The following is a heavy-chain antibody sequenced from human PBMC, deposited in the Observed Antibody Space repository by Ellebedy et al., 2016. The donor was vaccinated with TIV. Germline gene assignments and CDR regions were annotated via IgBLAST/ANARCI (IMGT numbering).Heavy chain of an antibody. J-gene: IGHJ4*02. V-gene: IGHV3-30-3*01. CDR3: ARDLVVVTAILDY. Sequence: GGSLRLSCAASGFTFSRYAMHWVRQAPGMGLEWVAVISNDGSNKFYADSVKGRFTISRDNSKNTLYLQMNSLRSEDTAVYYCARDLVVVTAILDYWGQGTLVTVSS. D-gene: IGHD2-21*02. CDR1: GFTFSRYA. CDR2: ISNDGSNK.